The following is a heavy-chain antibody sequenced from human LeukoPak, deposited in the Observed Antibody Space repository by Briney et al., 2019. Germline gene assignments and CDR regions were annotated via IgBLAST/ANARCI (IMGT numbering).Heavy chain of an antibody. CDR1: GFTFSNYW. V-gene: IGHV3-7*04. J-gene: IGHJ5*02. Sequence: GGSLRLSCAASGFTFSNYWMTWVRQAPGKGLEWVANIKHDGGEKYYVDSVKGRFTISRDNAKNSLYLQMNSLRAEDTAVYYCARQPLFPHRFDPWGQGTLVSVSS. CDR2: IKHDGGEK. CDR3: ARQPLFPHRFDP.